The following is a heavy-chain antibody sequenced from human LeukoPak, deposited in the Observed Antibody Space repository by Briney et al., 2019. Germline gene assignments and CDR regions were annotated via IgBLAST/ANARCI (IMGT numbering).Heavy chain of an antibody. Sequence: GGSLRLSCAASGFTVSSNYMSWVRQAPGKGLEWVSVIYSGGSTYYADSVKGRFTISRDNSKNTLYLQMNSLRAEDTAVYYCALPGGGPDSSGYYYVDYFDYWGQGTLVTVSS. V-gene: IGHV3-53*01. CDR3: ALPGGGPDSSGYYYVDYFDY. J-gene: IGHJ4*02. CDR1: GFTVSSNY. CDR2: IYSGGST. D-gene: IGHD3-22*01.